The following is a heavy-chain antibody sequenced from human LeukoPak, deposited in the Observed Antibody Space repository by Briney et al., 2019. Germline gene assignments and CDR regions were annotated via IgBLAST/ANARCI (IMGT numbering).Heavy chain of an antibody. D-gene: IGHD2-2*01. CDR2: IYYSGST. CDR1: GGSISSYY. CDR3: ARIRHHCSSTSCYWYFDY. V-gene: IGHV4-59*12. Sequence: SETLSLTCTVSGGSISSYYWSWIRQPPGKGLEWIGYIYYSGSTNYNPSLKSRVTISVDTSKNQFSLKLSSVTAADTAVYYCARIRHHCSSTSCYWYFDYWGQGTLVTVSS. J-gene: IGHJ4*02.